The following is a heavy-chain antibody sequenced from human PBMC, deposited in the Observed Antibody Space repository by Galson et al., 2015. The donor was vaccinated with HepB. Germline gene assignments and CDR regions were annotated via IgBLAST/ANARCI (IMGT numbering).Heavy chain of an antibody. D-gene: IGHD4-23*01. CDR2: IYYSGST. J-gene: IGHJ4*02. V-gene: IGHV4-39*01. Sequence: GGSISSSSYYWGWIRQPPGKGLEWIGSIYYSGSTYYNPSLKSRVTISVDTSKNQFSLKLSSVTAADTAVYYCARHSTVVTLRTFDYWGQGTLVTVSS. CDR3: ARHSTVVTLRTFDY. CDR1: GGSISSSSYY.